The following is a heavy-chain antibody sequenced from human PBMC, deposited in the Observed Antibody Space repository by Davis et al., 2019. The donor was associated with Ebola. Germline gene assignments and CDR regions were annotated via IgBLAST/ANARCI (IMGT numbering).Heavy chain of an antibody. CDR2: IIPILGIA. CDR3: AGERIQGLDP. Sequence: SVKVSCKASGYTFTSYDISWVRQAPGQGLEWMGGIIPILGIANYAQKFQGRVTITADESTSTAYMELSSLRSEDTAVYYCAGERIQGLDPWGQGTLVTVSS. J-gene: IGHJ5*02. V-gene: IGHV1-69*10. CDR1: GYTFTSYD.